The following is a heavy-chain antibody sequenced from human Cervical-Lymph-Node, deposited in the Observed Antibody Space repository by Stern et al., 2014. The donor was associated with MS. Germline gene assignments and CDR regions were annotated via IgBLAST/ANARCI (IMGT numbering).Heavy chain of an antibody. CDR1: GFSFSRHW. CDR3: ARLSTWRASSPFDY. Sequence: EGQLVESGGGLVQPGGSLRLSCAASGFSFSRHWMHWVRQAPGKGLVWVSRINLDGSTTNYADSVKGRFIISRDNARNTLYLQMSSLRAEDTAVYYCARLSTWRASSPFDYWGQGILVTVSS. CDR2: INLDGSTT. V-gene: IGHV3-74*01. J-gene: IGHJ4*02. D-gene: IGHD6-6*01.